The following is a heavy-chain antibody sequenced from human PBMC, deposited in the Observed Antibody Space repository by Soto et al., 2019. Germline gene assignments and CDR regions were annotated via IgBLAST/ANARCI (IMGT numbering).Heavy chain of an antibody. V-gene: IGHV4-30-4*01. CDR3: ARDLRGDYDSSGDDAFDI. CDR2: IYYSGST. CDR1: GGSISSGDYY. J-gene: IGHJ3*02. D-gene: IGHD3-22*01. Sequence: PSETLSLTCTVSGGSISSGDYYWSWIRQPPGKGLEWIGYIYYSGSTYYNPSLKSRVTISVDTSKNQFSLKLSSVTAADTAVYYCARDLRGDYDSSGDDAFDIWGQGTMAAVSS.